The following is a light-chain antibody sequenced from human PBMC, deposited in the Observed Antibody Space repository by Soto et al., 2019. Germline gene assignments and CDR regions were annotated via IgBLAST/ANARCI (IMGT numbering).Light chain of an antibody. J-gene: IGKJ3*01. V-gene: IGKV3-20*01. CDR3: QQYSSSPPEFT. CDR1: QSVGSSY. CDR2: GAS. Sequence: EIVLTQSPGTLSVSPGERVTLSCRASQSVGSSYLAWYQQRPGQAPRLLIFGASYRATGIPDRFSGSGSGTDFPLNISRLEPEDFAVYYCQQYSSSPPEFTFGPGTKVDSK.